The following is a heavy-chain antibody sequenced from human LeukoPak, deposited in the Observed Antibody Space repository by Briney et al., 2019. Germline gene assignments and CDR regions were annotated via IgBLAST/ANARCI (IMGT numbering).Heavy chain of an antibody. J-gene: IGHJ4*02. Sequence: GGSLRLSCAASGFTFSSYVMSWVRQAPGKGLEWVSAISVSGGSTYYADSVKGRFTISRDNSKNTLSLQMNSLRAEDTAVYYCAKRSDSGRYSAIDSWGQGTLVTVSS. V-gene: IGHV3-23*01. CDR2: ISVSGGST. CDR1: GFTFSSYV. D-gene: IGHD1-26*01. CDR3: AKRSDSGRYSAIDS.